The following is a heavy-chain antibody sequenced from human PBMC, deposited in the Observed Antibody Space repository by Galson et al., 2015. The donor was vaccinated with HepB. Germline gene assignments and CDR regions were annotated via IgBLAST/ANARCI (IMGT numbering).Heavy chain of an antibody. J-gene: IGHJ4*02. CDR1: GFTFSDYY. D-gene: IGHD5-12*01. Sequence: SLRLSCAASGFTFSDYYMRWIRQAPGKGLEWVSFISSSSSYTNYADSVKGRFTISRDNAKNSLYLQMNSLRAEDTAVYYCACPTGRDSGYVSALGYWGQGTLVTVSS. CDR3: ACPTGRDSGYVSALGY. CDR2: ISSSSSYT. V-gene: IGHV3-11*06.